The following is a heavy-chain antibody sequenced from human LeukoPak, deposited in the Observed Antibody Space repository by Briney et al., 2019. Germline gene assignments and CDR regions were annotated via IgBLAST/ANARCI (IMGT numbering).Heavy chain of an antibody. CDR1: GYTFTGYY. Sequence: GASVKVSCKASGYTFTGYYMHWVRQAPGQGLEWMGWINPNSGDTNYAQKFQGRVTMTRDTSISTAYMELSRLRSDDTAVYYCARDKSGSSGWYSYFYYWGQGTLVTVSS. V-gene: IGHV1-2*02. CDR2: INPNSGDT. J-gene: IGHJ4*02. CDR3: ARDKSGSSGWYSYFYY. D-gene: IGHD6-19*01.